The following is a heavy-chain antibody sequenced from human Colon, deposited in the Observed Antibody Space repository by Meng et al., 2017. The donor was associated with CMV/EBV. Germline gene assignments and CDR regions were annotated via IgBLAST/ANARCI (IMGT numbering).Heavy chain of an antibody. V-gene: IGHV4-39*07. Sequence: GSLRLSCTVSGGSISSSSYYWGWIRQPPGKGREWIGSIYYSGSTYYNPSLKSRVTISVDTSKNQFSLKLSSVTAADTAVYYCARDDKYYDFWSGYYTGAGAFDIWGQGTMVTVSS. J-gene: IGHJ3*02. CDR2: IYYSGST. CDR1: GGSISSSSYY. D-gene: IGHD3-3*01. CDR3: ARDDKYYDFWSGYYTGAGAFDI.